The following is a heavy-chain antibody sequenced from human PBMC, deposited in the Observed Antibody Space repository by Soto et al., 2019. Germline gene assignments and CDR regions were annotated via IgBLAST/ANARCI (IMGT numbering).Heavy chain of an antibody. D-gene: IGHD2-2*01. J-gene: IGHJ5*02. CDR3: VRVLRLQYYQHENWFDP. CDR2: ISAYNGNT. CDR1: GYTFTSYG. Sequence: ASVKVSCKASGYTFTSYGISWVRQAPGQGLEWMGWISAYNGNTNYAQKLQGRVTMTTDTSTSTAYMELRSLRSDDTAVYYCVRVLRLQYYQHENWFDPWGQGTLVTVSS. V-gene: IGHV1-18*01.